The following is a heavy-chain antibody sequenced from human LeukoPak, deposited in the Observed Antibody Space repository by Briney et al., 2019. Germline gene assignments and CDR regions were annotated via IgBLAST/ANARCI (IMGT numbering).Heavy chain of an antibody. Sequence: ASVKVSCKASGYTFTSYDINWVRQATGQGLEWMGWMNPNSGNTGYARKFQGRVTMTRNTSISTAYMELSSLRSEDTAVYYCARGVRAAGGWFDPWGQGTLVTVSS. V-gene: IGHV1-8*01. J-gene: IGHJ5*02. CDR1: GYTFTSYD. CDR3: ARGVRAAGGWFDP. CDR2: MNPNSGNT. D-gene: IGHD6-13*01.